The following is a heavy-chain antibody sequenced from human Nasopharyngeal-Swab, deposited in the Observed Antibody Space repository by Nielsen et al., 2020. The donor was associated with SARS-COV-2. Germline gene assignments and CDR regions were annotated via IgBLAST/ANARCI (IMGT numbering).Heavy chain of an antibody. Sequence: SLKISCAASGFTFGDYAMHWVRQAPGKGLEWVSRISWDSVTICYADSLKGRISISRDNATNALYLQMNSLRPEDTARYYCVKGVAVVWGHFNDWGRGTLVTVSS. CDR3: VKGVAVVWGHFND. J-gene: IGHJ4*01. CDR1: GFTFGDYA. D-gene: IGHD7-27*01. CDR2: ISWDSVTI. V-gene: IGHV3-9*01.